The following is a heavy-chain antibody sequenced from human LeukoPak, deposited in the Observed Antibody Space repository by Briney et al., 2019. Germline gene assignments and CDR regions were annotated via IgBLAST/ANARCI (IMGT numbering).Heavy chain of an antibody. J-gene: IGHJ3*02. CDR1: GDSISSSNYF. CDR2: IFYSGTT. CDR3: ARALGAFDI. Sequence: ETQSLTCTVSGDSISSSNYFWGWIRQPPGKGLEWIGSIFYSGTTYYNPSLKSRVTISLDKSKNQVSLKLNSVTAADTAVYYCARALGAFDIWGQGTMVTVSS. V-gene: IGHV4-39*07.